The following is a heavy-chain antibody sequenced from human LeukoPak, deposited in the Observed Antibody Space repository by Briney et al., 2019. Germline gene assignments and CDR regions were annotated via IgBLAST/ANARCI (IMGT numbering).Heavy chain of an antibody. CDR2: INPNSGGT. CDR3: ARGKSTASIAVAGTWYYFDY. CDR1: GYTFTSYD. D-gene: IGHD6-19*01. Sequence: GASVKVSCKASGYTFTSYDINWVRQAPGQGLEWMGWINPNSGGTNYAQKFQGWVTMTRDTSISTAYMELSRLRSDDTAVYYCARGKSTASIAVAGTWYYFDYWGQGTLVTVSS. J-gene: IGHJ4*02. V-gene: IGHV1-2*04.